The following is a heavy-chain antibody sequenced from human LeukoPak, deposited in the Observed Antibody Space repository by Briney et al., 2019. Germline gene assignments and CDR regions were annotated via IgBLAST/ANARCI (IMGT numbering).Heavy chain of an antibody. Sequence: GGSLRLSCAASGFTFSSYWMHWVRQAPGKGLEWVSYINPDGKTTNYADSVKGRFTSSRDNSKNTLHLQLNSLRADDTAVYFCTGGVFDGLDVWGQGTTVTVSS. J-gene: IGHJ6*02. CDR2: INPDGKTT. V-gene: IGHV3-74*01. D-gene: IGHD6-13*01. CDR3: TGGVFDGLDV. CDR1: GFTFSSYW.